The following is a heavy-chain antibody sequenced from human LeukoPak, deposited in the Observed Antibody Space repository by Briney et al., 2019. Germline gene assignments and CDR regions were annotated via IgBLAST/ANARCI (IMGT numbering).Heavy chain of an antibody. CDR3: AKGTGRYWTFFDV. D-gene: IGHD1-26*01. V-gene: IGHV3-9*01. J-gene: IGHJ4*02. CDR1: GFTFDDYA. Sequence: GGSLRLSCAASGFTFDDYAMHWVRQAPGKGLDWVSGISWNSGSIDYAASVRGRFTISRDNAKNSLYLQINSLRPEDTALFYCAKGTGRYWTFFDVWGQGTLVAVSS. CDR2: ISWNSGSI.